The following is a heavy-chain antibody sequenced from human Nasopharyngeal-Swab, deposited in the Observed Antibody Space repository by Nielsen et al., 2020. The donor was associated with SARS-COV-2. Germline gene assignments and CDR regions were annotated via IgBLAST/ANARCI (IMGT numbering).Heavy chain of an antibody. V-gene: IGHV3-30*02. CDR2: IAHDASMN. D-gene: IGHD6-13*01. CDR3: AKDHSSSWGGDY. CDR1: GFRFPYFG. J-gene: IGHJ4*02. Sequence: GESLKISCAASGFRFPYFGLQWVRQAPDKGLEWVALIAHDASMNYYADSVKGRFTISRDISKNTVYLQMNSLSVEDTAVYYCAKDHSSSWGGDYWGQGTLVAVSS.